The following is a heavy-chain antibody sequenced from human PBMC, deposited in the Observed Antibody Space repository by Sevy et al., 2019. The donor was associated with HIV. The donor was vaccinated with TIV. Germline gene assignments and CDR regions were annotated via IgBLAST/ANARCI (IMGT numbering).Heavy chain of an antibody. V-gene: IGHV3-53*04. CDR1: GFSVRDNY. D-gene: IGHD5-18*01. CDR2: IYSAGAT. J-gene: IGHJ3*02. CDR3: MGGNSYGDAFNI. Sequence: GGSLRLSCVVSGFSVRDNYVSWVRQVAGRGLVWVSIIYSAGATYYRDSVKGRFTISRHISENTVYLQMNSLRTEDTALYYCMGGNSYGDAFNIWGQGTKVTVSS.